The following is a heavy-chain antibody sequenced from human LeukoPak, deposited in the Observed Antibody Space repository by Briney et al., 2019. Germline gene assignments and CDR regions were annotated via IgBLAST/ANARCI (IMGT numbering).Heavy chain of an antibody. CDR2: INHSGST. CDR3: AREDSSAWYSFDY. CDR1: GGSSSGYY. D-gene: IGHD6-19*01. Sequence: SETLSLTCAVYGGSSSGYYWSWIRQPPGKGLEWIGEINHSGSTNYNPSLKSRVTISVDTSKNQFSLKLSSVTAADTAVYYCAREDSSAWYSFDYWGQGTLVTVSS. J-gene: IGHJ4*02. V-gene: IGHV4-34*01.